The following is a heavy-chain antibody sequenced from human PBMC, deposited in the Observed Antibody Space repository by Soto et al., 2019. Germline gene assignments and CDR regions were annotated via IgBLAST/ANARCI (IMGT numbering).Heavy chain of an antibody. CDR2: IDPDGGET. Sequence: ASVKVSCKVSGYTLTELSMHWVRQAPGKGLEWMGGIDPDGGETIYAQKFQGRVTMTGNTSISTAYMELSSLRSEDTAVYYCARGLAATMGGDIWGQGTMVTVSS. J-gene: IGHJ3*02. V-gene: IGHV1-24*01. CDR1: GYTLTELS. CDR3: ARGLAATMGGDI. D-gene: IGHD5-12*01.